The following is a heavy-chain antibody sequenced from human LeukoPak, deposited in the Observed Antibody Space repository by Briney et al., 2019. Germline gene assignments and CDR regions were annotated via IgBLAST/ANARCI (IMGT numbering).Heavy chain of an antibody. J-gene: IGHJ6*02. CDR2: IYYSGST. D-gene: IGHD6-13*01. CDR1: GDSISSYY. Sequence: PSETLSLTCTVSGDSISSYYWSWIRQPPGKGLQWIGYIYYSGSTNYNPSLKSRVTISVDTSKNQFSLKLTSVTAADTAVYYCARATGGSWISGLTNYYNGMDVWGQGTTVTVSS. CDR3: ARATGGSWISGLTNYYNGMDV. V-gene: IGHV4-59*01.